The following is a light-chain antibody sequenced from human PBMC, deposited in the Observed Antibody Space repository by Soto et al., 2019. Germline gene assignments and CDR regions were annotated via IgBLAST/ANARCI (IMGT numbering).Light chain of an antibody. CDR1: SSNIGSKT. CDR3: AAWDDSLDGPV. J-gene: IGLJ3*02. CDR2: SNN. V-gene: IGLV1-44*01. Sequence: QSVLTQPPSASGTPGQRVTISCSGSSSNIGSKTVNWYQQLTGTAPKLLIYSNNERPSGVPDRFSGSKSGTSAALAISGLQSEDEADYSCAAWDDSLDGPVFGGGTKVTVL.